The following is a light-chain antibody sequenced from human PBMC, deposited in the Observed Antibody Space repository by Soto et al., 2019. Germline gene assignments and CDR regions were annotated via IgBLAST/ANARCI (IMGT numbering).Light chain of an antibody. J-gene: IGKJ1*01. CDR1: QSVSNNY. CDR3: QQYGSSGT. Sequence: EIVLTPSPGPLSPSPGERPPPSCRASQSVSNNYLAWYQQKPGXAPXXLIYGASNRATGIPDRFSGSGSGTEFTLTISRLEPEDFAVYYCQQYGSSGTFGQGTKVDIK. CDR2: GAS. V-gene: IGKV3-20*01.